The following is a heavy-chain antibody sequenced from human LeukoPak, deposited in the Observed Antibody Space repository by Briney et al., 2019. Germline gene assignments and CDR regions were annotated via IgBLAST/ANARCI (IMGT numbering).Heavy chain of an antibody. CDR1: GGTFSSYT. J-gene: IGHJ4*02. CDR2: IIPILGIA. D-gene: IGHD6-13*01. Sequence: GASVKVSCKASGGTFSSYTISWVRQAPGQGLEWMGRIIPILGIANYAQKFQGRVTITADKSTSTAYMELSSLRSEDTAVYYCANTPGIAAAGINYWGQGTLVTVSS. CDR3: ANTPGIAAAGINY. V-gene: IGHV1-69*02.